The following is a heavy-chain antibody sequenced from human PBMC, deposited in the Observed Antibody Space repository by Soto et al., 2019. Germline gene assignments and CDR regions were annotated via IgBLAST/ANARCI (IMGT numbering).Heavy chain of an antibody. CDR3: ARESVADDY. D-gene: IGHD6-19*01. J-gene: IGHJ4*02. CDR1: GGSFSGYY. V-gene: IGHV4-34*01. Sequence: SETLSLTCAVYGGSFSGYYWSWIRQPPGEGLEWIGEINHSGSTNYNPSLKSRDTISVDTSKNQFSLKLSSVTAADTAVYYCARESVADDYWGQGTLVTVSS. CDR2: INHSGST.